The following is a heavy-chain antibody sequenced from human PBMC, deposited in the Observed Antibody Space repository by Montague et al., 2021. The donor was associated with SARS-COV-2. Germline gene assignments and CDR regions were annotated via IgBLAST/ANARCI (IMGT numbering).Heavy chain of an antibody. J-gene: IGHJ4*02. CDR3: ASTGSGSY. D-gene: IGHD3-10*01. V-gene: IGHV3-7*03. Sequence: SLRLSCAASGFAFSSYWMTWVRQAPGKGLELVAHIKQDGSGEYYMDSVKGRFTISRDNGKNSLYLQMNSLRAEDTAVYYCASTGSGSYWGQGTLVTVSS. CDR1: GFAFSSYW. CDR2: IKQDGSGE.